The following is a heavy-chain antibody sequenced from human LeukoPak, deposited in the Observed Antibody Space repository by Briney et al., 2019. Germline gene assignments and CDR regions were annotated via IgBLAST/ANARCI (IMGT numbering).Heavy chain of an antibody. CDR2: ISSSSSTI. D-gene: IGHD2-2*01. V-gene: IGHV3-48*01. CDR3: AVLTYQLLDYYFDY. CDR1: GFTFSSYA. J-gene: IGHJ4*02. Sequence: GGSLRLSCAASGFTFSSYAMSWVRQAPGKGLEWVSYISSSSSTIYYADSVKGRFTISRDNAKNSLYLQMNSLRAEDTAVYYCAVLTYQLLDYYFDYWGQGTLVTVSS.